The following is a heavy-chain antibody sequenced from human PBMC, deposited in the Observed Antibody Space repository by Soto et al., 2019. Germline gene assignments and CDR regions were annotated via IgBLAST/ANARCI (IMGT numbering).Heavy chain of an antibody. D-gene: IGHD3-9*01. CDR1: GFTFSSYS. V-gene: IGHV3-21*01. J-gene: IGHJ3*02. Sequence: GGSLRLSCAASGFTFSSYSMNWVRQAPGKGLEWVSSISSSSSYIYYADSVKGRFTISRDNAKNSLYLQMNSLRAEDTAVYYCAKWGYYDILTGSTHDAFDIWGQGTMVTVSS. CDR2: ISSSSSYI. CDR3: AKWGYYDILTGSTHDAFDI.